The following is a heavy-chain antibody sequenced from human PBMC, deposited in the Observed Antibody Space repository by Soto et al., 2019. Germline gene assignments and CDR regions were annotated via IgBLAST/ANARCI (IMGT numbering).Heavy chain of an antibody. V-gene: IGHV4-4*07. D-gene: IGHD4-17*01. Sequence: PSETLSLTCTVSGGSISSYYWSWIRQPAGKGLEWIGRIYTSGSTNYNPSLKSRVTMSVDTSKNQFSLKLSSVTAADTAVYYCARFGGETTAGGADAFDIWGQGTMVTVS. J-gene: IGHJ3*02. CDR1: GGSISSYY. CDR2: IYTSGST. CDR3: ARFGGETTAGGADAFDI.